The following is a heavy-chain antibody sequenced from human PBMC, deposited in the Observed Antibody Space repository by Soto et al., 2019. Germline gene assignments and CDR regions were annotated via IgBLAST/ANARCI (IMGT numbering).Heavy chain of an antibody. D-gene: IGHD5-18*01. CDR2: IYHSGST. J-gene: IGHJ4*02. Sequence: PSETLSLTCAVSGYSISSGYYWGWIWQPPGKGLEWIGSIYHSGSTYYNPSLKSRVTISVDTSKNQFSLKLSSVTAADTAVYYCASTAMVIGAPYYWGQGTLVTVSS. V-gene: IGHV4-38-2*01. CDR3: ASTAMVIGAPYY. CDR1: GYSISSGYY.